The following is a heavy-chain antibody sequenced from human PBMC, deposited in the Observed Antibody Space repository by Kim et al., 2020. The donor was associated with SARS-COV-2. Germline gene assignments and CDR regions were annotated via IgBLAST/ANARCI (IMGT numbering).Heavy chain of an antibody. Sequence: DYAVSVQSRITISPDTSKNQFSLHLDSVTPEDTAVYYCARAGGGGSGWSLWGQGTLVTVSS. J-gene: IGHJ4*02. CDR3: ARAGGGGSGWSL. D-gene: IGHD6-19*01. V-gene: IGHV6-1*01.